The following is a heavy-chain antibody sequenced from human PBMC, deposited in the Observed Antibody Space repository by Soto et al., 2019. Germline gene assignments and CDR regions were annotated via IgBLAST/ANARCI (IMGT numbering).Heavy chain of an antibody. V-gene: IGHV3-23*01. Sequence: LRLSCAASGFTFSTYAMSWVRQAPGKGQEWVSYMSGSGDSTYYADSVKGRFTISRDNSKNTLYLQMNSLRAEDTAVYYCAKVGRSSPDNWGQGALVTVSS. CDR2: MSGSGDST. CDR3: AKVGRSSPDN. D-gene: IGHD6-13*01. J-gene: IGHJ4*02. CDR1: GFTFSTYA.